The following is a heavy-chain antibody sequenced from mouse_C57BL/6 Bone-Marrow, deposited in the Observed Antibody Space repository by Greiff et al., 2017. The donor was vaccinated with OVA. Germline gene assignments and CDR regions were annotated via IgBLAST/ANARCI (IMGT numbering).Heavy chain of an antibody. CDR3: ERLGDPWFAY. Sequence: QVQLKESGPELVKPGASVKISCKASGYSFSSSWMNWVKQRPGKGLEWIGRLYPGDGDTNYNGKFKGKATLTADKSSSTAYMHLSSLTSEDSAVYFCERLGDPWFAYWGQGTLVTVSA. CDR1: GYSFSSSW. D-gene: IGHD3-3*01. CDR2: LYPGDGDT. J-gene: IGHJ3*01. V-gene: IGHV1-82*01.